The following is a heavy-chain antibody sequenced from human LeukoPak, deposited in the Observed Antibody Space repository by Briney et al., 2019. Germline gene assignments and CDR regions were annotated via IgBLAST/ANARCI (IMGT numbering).Heavy chain of an antibody. D-gene: IGHD3-9*01. J-gene: IGHJ4*02. CDR3: VREGGLDSPFSWFHY. CDR2: IKQDGSEK. V-gene: IGHV3-7*01. Sequence: GGSLRLSCAASGFTFSSYWMSWVRQAPGKGLEWVANIKQDGSEKYYGDSVKGRFTISRDNAKNSLSLQMNSLRADDTAVYYCVREGGLDSPFSWFHYWGQGALVTVSS. CDR1: GFTFSSYW.